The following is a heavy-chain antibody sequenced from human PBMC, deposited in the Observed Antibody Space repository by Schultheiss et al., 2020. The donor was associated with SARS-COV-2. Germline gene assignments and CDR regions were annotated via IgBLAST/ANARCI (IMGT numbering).Heavy chain of an antibody. CDR3: ARGGIAAAPWYFDL. CDR1: GFTVSSNY. V-gene: IGHV3-53*04. J-gene: IGHJ2*01. CDR2: IYSGGST. Sequence: GSLRLSCAASGFTVSSNYMSWVRQAPGKGLEWVSVIYSGGSTYYADSVKGRFTISRHNSKNTLYLQMNSLRAEDTAVYYCARGGIAAAPWYFDLWGRGTLVTVSS. D-gene: IGHD6-13*01.